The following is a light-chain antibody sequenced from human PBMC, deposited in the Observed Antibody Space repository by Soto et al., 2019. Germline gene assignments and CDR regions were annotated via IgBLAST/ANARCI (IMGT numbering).Light chain of an antibody. CDR2: DTS. CDR3: QQANSFPRT. CDR1: QTISSW. J-gene: IGKJ1*01. V-gene: IGKV1-12*01. Sequence: DIQMTQSPSSLSASVGDRVTSTCRASQTISSWLAWYQQKPGSAPKLLIYDTSSLRSGVPSRFSGSASGTDFTLTISNLQLNDSATYYCQQANSFPRTFGQGTKVQIK.